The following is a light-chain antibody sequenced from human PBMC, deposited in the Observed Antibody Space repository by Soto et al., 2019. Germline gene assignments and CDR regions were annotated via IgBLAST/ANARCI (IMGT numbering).Light chain of an antibody. CDR1: SSNIGNNF. CDR2: DNY. CDR3: GTWDSNLNAGGV. Sequence: QSALTQPPSVSAAPGQKVTISCSGSSSNIGNNFVSWYQHLPGAAPKLLIYDNYKRPSGIPDRFSGSKSGTSATLGITGLQTGDEADYYCGTWDSNLNAGGVFGTGTKVTVL. J-gene: IGLJ1*01. V-gene: IGLV1-51*01.